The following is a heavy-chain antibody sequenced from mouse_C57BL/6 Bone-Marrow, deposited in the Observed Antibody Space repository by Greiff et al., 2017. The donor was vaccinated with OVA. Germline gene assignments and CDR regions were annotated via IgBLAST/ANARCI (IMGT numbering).Heavy chain of an antibody. CDR3: ARHGYPAWFAY. D-gene: IGHD2-2*01. V-gene: IGHV5-12*01. CDR1: GFTFSDYY. J-gene: IGHJ3*01. CDR2: ISNGGGST. Sequence: VQLKESGGGLVQPGGSLKLSCAASGFTFSDYYMYWVRQTPEKRLEWVAYISNGGGSTYYPDTVKGRFTISRDNAKNTLYLQMSRLKSEDTAMYYCARHGYPAWFAYWGQGTLVTVSA.